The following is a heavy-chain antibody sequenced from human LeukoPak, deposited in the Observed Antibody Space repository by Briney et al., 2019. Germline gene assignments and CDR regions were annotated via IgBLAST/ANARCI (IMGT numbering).Heavy chain of an antibody. CDR3: ARRTFDY. V-gene: IGHV3-7*01. CDR2: IKQDGSEK. CDR1: GFTFGSYW. Sequence: PGGSLRLSCAASGFTFGSYWMSWVRQAPGKGLEWVANIKQDGSEKYYVDSVKGRFTISRDNAKNSLYLQMNSLRAEDTAVYYCARRTFDYWGQGTLVTVSS. J-gene: IGHJ4*02.